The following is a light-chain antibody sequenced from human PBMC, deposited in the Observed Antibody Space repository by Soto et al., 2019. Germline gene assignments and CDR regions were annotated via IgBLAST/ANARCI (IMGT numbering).Light chain of an antibody. V-gene: IGLV3-21*02. Sequence: SYDLTQPTSVSLAPGQTASITCVGNNIGSKSVHWYQQKPGQAPVLVVDDDSDRPSGIPERFSGSNSGNTATLTISRVEAGDEADYFCHVWDSSSEHVFGTGTKVTVL. CDR2: DDS. J-gene: IGLJ1*01. CDR1: NIGSKS. CDR3: HVWDSSSEHV.